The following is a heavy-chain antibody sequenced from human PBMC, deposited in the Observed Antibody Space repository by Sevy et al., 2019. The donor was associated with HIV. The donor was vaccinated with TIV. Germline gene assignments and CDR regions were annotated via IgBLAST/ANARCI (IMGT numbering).Heavy chain of an antibody. J-gene: IGHJ3*02. CDR2: INEDRSEK. CDR1: GFTFSNYW. CDR3: ASSVNSGWSGAFDI. D-gene: IGHD6-19*01. Sequence: GGALRLSCAVSGFTFSNYWMSWVRQAPGKGLEWVANINEDRSEKYYVGSVKGRFTISRDNARNSLYLEMNNLRTEDTAVYYCASSVNSGWSGAFDIWGQGTMVTVSS. V-gene: IGHV3-7*01.